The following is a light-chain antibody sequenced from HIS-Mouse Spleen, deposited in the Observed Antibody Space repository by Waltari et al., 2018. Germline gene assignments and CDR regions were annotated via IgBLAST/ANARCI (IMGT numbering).Light chain of an antibody. CDR2: DVS. CDR1: SSDVGGYNY. CDR3: CSYAGSYTFRGYV. V-gene: IGLV2-11*01. Sequence: QSALTQPRSVSGSPGQSVTISCTGTSSDVGGYNYVSWYQQHPGKAPKLMIDDVSKRPSGVPDGFSGSKSGNTASLTISGLQAEDEADYYCCSYAGSYTFRGYVFGTGTKVTVL. J-gene: IGLJ1*01.